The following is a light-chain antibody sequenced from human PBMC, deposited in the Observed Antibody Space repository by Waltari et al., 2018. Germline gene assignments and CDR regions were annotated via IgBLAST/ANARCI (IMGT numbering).Light chain of an antibody. CDR2: DAS. J-gene: IGKJ1*01. Sequence: EIVLTQSPGTLSLSPGERATLTCRASQNIGRYLVWYQQKPGQAPKLLIYDASRMATGIPDRFSGSGSGTDFSLTISSLEPEDFAIYYCQNHERLPATFGQGTRVEIK. V-gene: IGKV3-20*01. CDR3: QNHERLPAT. CDR1: QNIGRY.